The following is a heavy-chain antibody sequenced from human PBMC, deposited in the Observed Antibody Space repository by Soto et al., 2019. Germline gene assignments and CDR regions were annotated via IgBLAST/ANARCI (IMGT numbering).Heavy chain of an antibody. D-gene: IGHD3-16*01. V-gene: IGHV2-5*02. CDR3: ALTFGGAFDI. J-gene: IGHJ3*02. CDR1: GISLTTRGLG. Sequence: SGPTMMNPTQHLSLTFSFTGISLTTRGLGVGWILQPPGKPLDWLALIYWDDDKRYSPSLKSRLTITKDTSKNQVVLTMTNMDPVDTATYYCALTFGGAFDIWGQGTMVSV. CDR2: IYWDDDK.